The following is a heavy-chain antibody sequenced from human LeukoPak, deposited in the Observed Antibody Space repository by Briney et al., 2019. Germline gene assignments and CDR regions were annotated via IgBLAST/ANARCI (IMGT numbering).Heavy chain of an antibody. V-gene: IGHV1-24*01. CDR2: FDPEDGET. CDR3: ATDEGGSGDY. D-gene: IGHD3-10*01. Sequence: ASVKVSCKVAGCALTELSMHWVRQAPGKGLEWMGGFDPEDGETIYAQKFQGRVTMTEDTSTDTAYMELSSLRSEDTAVYYCATDEGGSGDYWGQGTLVSVSP. J-gene: IGHJ4*02. CDR1: GCALTELS.